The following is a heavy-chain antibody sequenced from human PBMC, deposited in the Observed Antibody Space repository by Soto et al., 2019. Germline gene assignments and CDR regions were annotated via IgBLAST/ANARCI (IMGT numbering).Heavy chain of an antibody. CDR3: ARAGGVITMIVVVISLCVLYYYYGMDV. D-gene: IGHD3-22*01. CDR2: ISYDGSNK. J-gene: IGHJ6*02. Sequence: QVQLVESGGGVVQPGRSLRLSCAASGFTFSSYAMHWVRQAPGKGLEWVAVISYDGSNKYYADSVKGRFTISRDNSKNTLYLQMNSLRAEDTAVYYCARAGGVITMIVVVISLCVLYYYYGMDVWGQGTTVTVSS. V-gene: IGHV3-30-3*01. CDR1: GFTFSSYA.